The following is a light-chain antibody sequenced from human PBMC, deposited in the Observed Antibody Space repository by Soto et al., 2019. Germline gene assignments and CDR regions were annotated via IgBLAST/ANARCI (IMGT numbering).Light chain of an antibody. Sequence: QSALTQPASVSGSPGQSITISCTGTSSDVGGYNYVSWYQHHPGKAPKLMIYDVSSRPSGVSNRFSGSKSGNTASLTISGLQAEDEADYYCSSYTSSSTLDVFGTGTKLTVL. CDR1: SSDVGGYNY. V-gene: IGLV2-14*03. CDR3: SSYTSSSTLDV. CDR2: DVS. J-gene: IGLJ1*01.